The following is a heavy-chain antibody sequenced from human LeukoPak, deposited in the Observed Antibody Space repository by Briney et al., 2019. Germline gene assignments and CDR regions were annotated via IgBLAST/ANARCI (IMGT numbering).Heavy chain of an antibody. Sequence: GGSLRLSCAASGFTFSSYEMNWVRQAPGKGLEWVSYISSSGSTIYYADSVKGRFTISRDNAKNSLYLQMNSLRAEDTAVYYCARDRGTYYYDSTSHYDGFDIWGQGTMVTVSS. CDR2: ISSSGSTI. V-gene: IGHV3-48*03. CDR3: ARDRGTYYYDSTSHYDGFDI. J-gene: IGHJ3*02. D-gene: IGHD3-22*01. CDR1: GFTFSSYE.